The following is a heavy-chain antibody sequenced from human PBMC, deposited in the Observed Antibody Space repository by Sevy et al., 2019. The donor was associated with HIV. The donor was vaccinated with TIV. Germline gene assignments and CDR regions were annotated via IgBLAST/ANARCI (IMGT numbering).Heavy chain of an antibody. CDR3: TTGGLLYAVSARDY. CDR1: GFTFSNAW. Sequence: GGSLRLSCAASGFTFSNAWMSWVRQAPGKGLEWVGRIKRKTDGGTTDYAEPVKGRFTSSRDDSKNTRYMQMNSLKTDDTAVYYCTTGGLLYAVSARDYWGQGTLVTVSS. J-gene: IGHJ4*02. V-gene: IGHV3-15*01. CDR2: IKRKTDGGTT. D-gene: IGHD3-10*01.